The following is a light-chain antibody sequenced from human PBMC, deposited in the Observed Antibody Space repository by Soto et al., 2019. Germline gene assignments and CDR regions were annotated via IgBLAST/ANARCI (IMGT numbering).Light chain of an antibody. Sequence: QSALTQPASVSGSPGQSITISCTGDSSDVGGYNYVSWYQHPPGKAPKLMIYDDNKRPSGVSNRFSGSKSGNTASLTITGLQAGDEADYYCGSYASSKTVVFGGGTKVTVL. CDR3: GSYASSKTVV. CDR1: SSDVGGYNY. V-gene: IGLV2-14*03. CDR2: DDN. J-gene: IGLJ2*01.